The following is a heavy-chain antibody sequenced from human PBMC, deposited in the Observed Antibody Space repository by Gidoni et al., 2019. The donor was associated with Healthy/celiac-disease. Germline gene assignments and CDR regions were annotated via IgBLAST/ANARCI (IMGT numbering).Heavy chain of an antibody. CDR2: IYYSGST. Sequence: QVQLQESGPGLVTPSETLSLTCTVSGGSISSYYWSWIRQPPGKGLEWIGYIYYSGSTNYNPSLKSRVTISVDTSKNQFSLKLSPVTAADTAVYYCARVSFDGELDYWGQGTLVTVSS. V-gene: IGHV4-59*01. D-gene: IGHD4-17*01. J-gene: IGHJ4*02. CDR1: GGSISSYY. CDR3: ARVSFDGELDY.